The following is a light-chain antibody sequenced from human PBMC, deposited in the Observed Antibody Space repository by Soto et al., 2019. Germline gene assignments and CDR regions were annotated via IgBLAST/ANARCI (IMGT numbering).Light chain of an antibody. CDR1: QRISVTF. Sequence: EIVWTQSPGTLSLSPGERATLSCRASQRISVTFLAWYQQKPGQAPRLVIYDASNRATGIPARFSGSGSGTEFTLTISSLEPEDFEVYYCQQRNNWPLTFGGGTKVDIK. CDR2: DAS. V-gene: IGKV3-11*01. CDR3: QQRNNWPLT. J-gene: IGKJ4*01.